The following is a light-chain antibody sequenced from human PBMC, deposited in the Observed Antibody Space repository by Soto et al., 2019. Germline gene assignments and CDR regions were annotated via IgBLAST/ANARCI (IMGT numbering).Light chain of an antibody. J-gene: IGKJ5*01. Sequence: EIVLTQSPGTLSLSPGERATLSCRASQSLNARYLAWYQQKPGQAPRLLLYGASTRATGIPVRFSGSGFGTEFTLTISSLQSEDFAVYYCQQYKNWPLFGQGTRLEIK. CDR3: QQYKNWPL. V-gene: IGKV3-15*01. CDR1: QSLNARY. CDR2: GAS.